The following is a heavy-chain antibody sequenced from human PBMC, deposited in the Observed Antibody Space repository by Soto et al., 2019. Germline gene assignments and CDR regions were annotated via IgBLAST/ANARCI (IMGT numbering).Heavy chain of an antibody. CDR1: GFTVSSNY. CDR2: IYSGGRT. J-gene: IGHJ4*02. CDR3: AKVAAGRYFDY. V-gene: IGHV3-53*01. D-gene: IGHD2-15*01. Sequence: EVKLVESGGGLIQHGGSLSLSCAASGFTVSSNYMSWVRQAPGKGREWVSVIYSGGRTYYADSVKGRFTISRDNSKNTLYLQMNGLRADDTAVDYCAKVAAGRYFDYWGQGTLVTVSS.